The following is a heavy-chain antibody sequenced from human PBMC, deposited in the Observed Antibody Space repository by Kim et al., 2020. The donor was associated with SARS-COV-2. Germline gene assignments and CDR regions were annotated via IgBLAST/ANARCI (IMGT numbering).Heavy chain of an antibody. Sequence: NPSLKSRVTISVDTSKTQFSLKLSSVTAADTAVYYCASQKYSSSWQFDYWGQGTLVTVSS. CDR3: ASQKYSSSWQFDY. J-gene: IGHJ4*02. V-gene: IGHV4-61*07. D-gene: IGHD6-13*01.